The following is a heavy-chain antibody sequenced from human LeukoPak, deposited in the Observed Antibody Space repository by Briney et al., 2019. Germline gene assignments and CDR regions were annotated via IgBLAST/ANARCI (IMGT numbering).Heavy chain of an antibody. D-gene: IGHD4-23*01. V-gene: IGHV4-61*01. CDR3: ARANSYGVNSWSLPDY. CDR2: IYYSGST. J-gene: IGHJ4*02. Sequence: PSETLSLTCTVSGDSISSDRHSWSWIRQPPGKGLEWIGYIYYSGSTSYNPSLKSRVTISVDTSKNQFSLKLSSVTAADTAVYYCARANSYGVNSWSLPDYWGQGTLVTVSS. CDR1: GDSISSDRHS.